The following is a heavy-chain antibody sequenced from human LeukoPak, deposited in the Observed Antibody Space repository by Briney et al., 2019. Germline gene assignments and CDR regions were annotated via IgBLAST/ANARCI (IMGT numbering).Heavy chain of an antibody. CDR3: AKDPDIAARHSYYYYYGMDV. V-gene: IGHV3-23*01. D-gene: IGHD6-6*01. Sequence: GGPLRLSCAASGFTFSSYAMSWVRQAPGKGLEWVSAINGSGGSTYYADSVKGRFTISRDNSKNTLYLQMNSLRAEDTAVYYCAKDPDIAARHSYYYYYGMDVWGQGTTVTVSS. J-gene: IGHJ6*02. CDR2: INGSGGST. CDR1: GFTFSSYA.